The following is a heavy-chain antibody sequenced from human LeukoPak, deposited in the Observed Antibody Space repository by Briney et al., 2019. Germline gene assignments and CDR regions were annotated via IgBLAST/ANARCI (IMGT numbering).Heavy chain of an antibody. CDR1: GFTFSSYS. J-gene: IGHJ4*02. D-gene: IGHD6-13*01. Sequence: GGSLRLSCAASGFTFSSYSMNWVRQAPEKGLEFVANINQDGSVTNYVDSLKGRCTISRDNAKKSLYLEINSLRADDTAVYYCARDPGSSSFDLWGQGTLVTVSS. CDR2: INQDGSVT. CDR3: ARDPGSSSFDL. V-gene: IGHV3-7*01.